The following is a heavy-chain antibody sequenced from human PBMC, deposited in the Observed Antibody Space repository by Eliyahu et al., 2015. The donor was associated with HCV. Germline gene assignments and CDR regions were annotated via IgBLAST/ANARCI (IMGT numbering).Heavy chain of an antibody. CDR2: IIPIFGTA. CDR3: ARESRDYYDIHDAFDI. CDR1: GGTFSSYA. V-gene: IGHV1-69*01. D-gene: IGHD3-22*01. Sequence: QVQLVQSGAEVXKPGSSVKVSCKASGGTFSSYATSWVRQAPGQGLEWMGGIIPIFGTANYAQKFQGRVTITADESTSTAYMELSSLRSEDTAVYYCARESRDYYDIHDAFDIWGQGTMVTVSS. J-gene: IGHJ3*02.